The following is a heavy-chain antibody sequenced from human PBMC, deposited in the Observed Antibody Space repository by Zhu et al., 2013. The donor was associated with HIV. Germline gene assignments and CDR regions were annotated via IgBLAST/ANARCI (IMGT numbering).Heavy chain of an antibody. J-gene: IGHJ3*02. CDR2: ISAYNGNT. Sequence: QVQLEQSGPEVKKPGSSVKVSCTASGGTFWSYAFSWVRQAPGQGLEWMGWISAYNGNTNYAQKLQGRVTMTTDTSTSTAYMELRSLRSDDTAVYYCARDLYSTSSRPFDIWGQGTMVTVSS. CDR3: ARDLYSTSSRPFDI. V-gene: IGHV1-18*01. D-gene: IGHD6-6*01. CDR1: GGTFWSYA.